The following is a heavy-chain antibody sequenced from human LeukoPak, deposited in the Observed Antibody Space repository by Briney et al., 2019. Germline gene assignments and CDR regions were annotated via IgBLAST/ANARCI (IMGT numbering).Heavy chain of an antibody. CDR3: ARDRGALGGDYYYMDV. CDR2: INAGNGNT. D-gene: IGHD3-10*01. Sequence: ASVKVSCKASGYTFTTYAMHWVRQAPGQRLEWMGWINAGNGNTKYSQKFQGRVTITRDTSASTAYMELSSLRSEDTAVYYCARDRGALGGDYYYMDVWGKGTTVTVSS. V-gene: IGHV1-3*01. CDR1: GYTFTTYA. J-gene: IGHJ6*03.